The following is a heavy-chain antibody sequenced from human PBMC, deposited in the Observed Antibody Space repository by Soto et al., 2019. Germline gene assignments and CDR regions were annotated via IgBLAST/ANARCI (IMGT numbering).Heavy chain of an antibody. CDR1: GYTFTSYY. Sequence: ASVKVSCKASGYTFTSYYMRWVRQAPGQGLEWMGRISANNGNTNYAQKLQGRVTMTTDTSTSTAYMELRSLRSDDTAVYYCARPLGALDIWGQGTMVTVSS. CDR3: ARPLGALDI. J-gene: IGHJ3*02. V-gene: IGHV1-18*04. D-gene: IGHD3-16*01. CDR2: ISANNGNT.